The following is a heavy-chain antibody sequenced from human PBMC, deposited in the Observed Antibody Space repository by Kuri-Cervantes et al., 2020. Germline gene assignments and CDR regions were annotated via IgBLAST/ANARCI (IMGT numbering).Heavy chain of an antibody. CDR3: ARDAGAHHFDY. Sequence: LSLTCAASGFTFSDHYMDWVRQAPGKGLEWVAVIWYDGSNKYYADSVKGRFTISRDNSKNTLYLQMNSLRAEDTAVYYCARDAGAHHFDYWGQGTLVTVSS. CDR2: IWYDGSNK. D-gene: IGHD1-26*01. CDR1: GFTFSDHY. V-gene: IGHV3-33*08. J-gene: IGHJ4*02.